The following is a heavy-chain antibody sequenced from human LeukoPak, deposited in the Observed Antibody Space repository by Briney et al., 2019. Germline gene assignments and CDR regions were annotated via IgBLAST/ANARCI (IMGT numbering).Heavy chain of an antibody. D-gene: IGHD5-18*01. J-gene: IGHJ4*02. Sequence: SQTLSLTCTVSGGSISSGSYYLSWIRHPAGKGLEWIGRIYTSGSTNYNPSLKSRVTMSVDTSKNQFSLKLSSVTAADTAVYYCARAAGYSYGFRVFDYWGQGTLVTVSS. CDR2: IYTSGST. CDR1: GGSISSGSYY. V-gene: IGHV4-61*02. CDR3: ARAAGYSYGFRVFDY.